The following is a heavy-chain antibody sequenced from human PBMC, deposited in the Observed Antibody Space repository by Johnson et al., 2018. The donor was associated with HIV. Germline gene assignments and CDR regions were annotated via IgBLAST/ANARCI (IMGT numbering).Heavy chain of an antibody. V-gene: IGHV3-30-3*01. J-gene: IGHJ3*02. Sequence: QVQLVESGGGVVQPGRSLRLSCAASGFTFSSYAMHWVRQAPGKGLEWMAFISYDGSNKYFTDSVRGRFTISRDNSKNTLFLQMNSLRAEDTAVYYCVRRFYDSSAFDIWGQGTLVTVSS. CDR3: VRRFYDSSAFDI. D-gene: IGHD3-22*01. CDR1: GFTFSSYA. CDR2: ISYDGSNK.